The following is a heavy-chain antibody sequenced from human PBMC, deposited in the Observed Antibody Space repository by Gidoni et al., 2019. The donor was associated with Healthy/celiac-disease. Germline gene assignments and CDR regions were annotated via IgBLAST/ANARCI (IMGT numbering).Heavy chain of an antibody. CDR3: AKVGAAGHYYFDY. D-gene: IGHD6-13*01. J-gene: IGHJ4*02. CDR1: GFTFSSYA. CDR2: ISGSGGST. Sequence: EVQLLESGGGLVQPGGSLRLSGAASGFTFSSYAMSWVRQAPGKGLEWVSAISGSGGSTYYADSVKGRFTISRDNSKNTLYLQMNSLRAEDTAVYYCAKVGAAGHYYFDYWGQGTLVTVSS. V-gene: IGHV3-23*01.